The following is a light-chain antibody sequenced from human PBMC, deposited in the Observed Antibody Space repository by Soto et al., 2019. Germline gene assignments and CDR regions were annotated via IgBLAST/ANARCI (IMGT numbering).Light chain of an antibody. J-gene: IGKJ1*01. V-gene: IGKV3-20*01. CDR2: GAS. CDR3: QQYDSSWWT. CDR1: QSVSSSY. Sequence: EIVLTQSPGTLSLSPGERATLSCRASQSVSSSYLAWYQQKPGQAPRLLIYGASNSATGIPARFSGSGSGTDFTLTISRLEPEDFAVYYCQQYDSSWWTFGQGTKVESK.